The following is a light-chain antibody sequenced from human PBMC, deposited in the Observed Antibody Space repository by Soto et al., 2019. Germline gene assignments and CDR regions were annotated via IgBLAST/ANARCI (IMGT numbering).Light chain of an antibody. CDR2: KAS. J-gene: IGKJ2*02. CDR1: QSINTL. V-gene: IGKV1-5*03. Sequence: DIQMTQSPSTLSASVGDRVTITCRASQSINTLLAWYQQKPGSAPQLLIYKASTLENGVPSRFSGSGSGTEFTLTITGLQPDDFATYSCQHCKSICTFGQGTKLEIK. CDR3: QHCKSICT.